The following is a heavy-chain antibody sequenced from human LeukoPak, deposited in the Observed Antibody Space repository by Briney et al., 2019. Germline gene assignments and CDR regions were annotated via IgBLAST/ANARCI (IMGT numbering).Heavy chain of an antibody. D-gene: IGHD2-15*01. CDR3: AREMVVAAPLYYYYGMDV. Sequence: PGGSLRLSCAASGFTFSSYAMSWVRQAPGKGLEWVSAISGSGGIAYYADSVKGRFTISRDNSKNTLYLQMNSLRAEDTAVYYCAREMVVAAPLYYYYGMDVWGQGTTVTVSS. CDR2: ISGSGGIA. CDR1: GFTFSSYA. V-gene: IGHV3-23*01. J-gene: IGHJ6*02.